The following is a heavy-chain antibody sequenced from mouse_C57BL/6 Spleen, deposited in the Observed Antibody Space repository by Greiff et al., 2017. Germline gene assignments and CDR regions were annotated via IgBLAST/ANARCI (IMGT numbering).Heavy chain of an antibody. J-gene: IGHJ2*01. CDR2: IFPGSGST. D-gene: IGHD2-5*01. V-gene: IGHV1-75*01. Sequence: VKQRPGQGLEWIGWIFPGSGSTYYNEKFKGKATLTVDKSSSTAYMLLSSLTSEDSAVYFCARTYYSKDFDYWGQGTTLTVSS. CDR3: ARTYYSKDFDY.